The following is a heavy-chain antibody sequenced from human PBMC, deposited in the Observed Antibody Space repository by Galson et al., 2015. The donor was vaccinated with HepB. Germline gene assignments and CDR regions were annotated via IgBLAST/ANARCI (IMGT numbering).Heavy chain of an antibody. CDR2: IYYSGST. CDR1: GGSIRSYY. CDR3: ALCGYYSDDAFDI. Sequence: LSLTCTVSGGSIRSYYWSWIRQPPGRGLEWIGYIYYSGSTNYNPSLKSRVTISVDTSKNQFSLKLSSVTAADTAVYYCALCGYYSDDAFDIWGQGTMVTVSS. D-gene: IGHD3-22*01. V-gene: IGHV4-59*01. J-gene: IGHJ3*02.